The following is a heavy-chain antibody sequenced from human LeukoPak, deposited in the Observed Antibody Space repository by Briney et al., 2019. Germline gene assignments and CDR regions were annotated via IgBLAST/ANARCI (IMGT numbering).Heavy chain of an antibody. CDR3: AKDTTMAPY. CDR2: ISGNGGST. V-gene: IGHV3-23*01. CDR1: GFTFSSYA. J-gene: IGHJ4*02. Sequence: GGSLRLSCAASGFTFSSYAMNWVRQAPGKGLERVSAISGNGGSTYYGDSVKGRFTISRDNSKNTLYLQMNSLRAEDTAVYYCAKDTTMAPYWGQGTLVTVSS. D-gene: IGHD3-10*01.